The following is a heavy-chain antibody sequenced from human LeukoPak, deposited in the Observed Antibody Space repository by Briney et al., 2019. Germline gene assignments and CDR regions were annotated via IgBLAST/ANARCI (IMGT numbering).Heavy chain of an antibody. CDR3: ARDRDYGDYYGEKAFDI. Sequence: GRSLRLSCAASGFTFSKYVMHWVRQAPGKGLEWVATISYDGSNKYYADSVKGRFTISRDNAKNSLYLQMNSLRAEDTAVYYCARDRDYGDYYGEKAFDIWGQGTMVTVSS. CDR1: GFTFSKYV. D-gene: IGHD4-17*01. V-gene: IGHV3-30*03. J-gene: IGHJ3*02. CDR2: ISYDGSNK.